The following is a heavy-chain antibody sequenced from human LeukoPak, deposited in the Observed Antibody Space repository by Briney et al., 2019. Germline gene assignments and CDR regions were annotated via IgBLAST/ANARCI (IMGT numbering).Heavy chain of an antibody. CDR1: GCSISSGYY. Sequence: SETLSLTCAVSGCSISSGYYWAWIRQAPGKGLEWIGSIYHSGSTYYNPSLKSRVTISVDTSKDQFSLRLSSVTAADTAMYYCARSISTTGTDYWGQGTLVTVSP. CDR3: ARSISTTGTDY. CDR2: IYHSGST. V-gene: IGHV4-38-2*01. D-gene: IGHD1-7*01. J-gene: IGHJ4*02.